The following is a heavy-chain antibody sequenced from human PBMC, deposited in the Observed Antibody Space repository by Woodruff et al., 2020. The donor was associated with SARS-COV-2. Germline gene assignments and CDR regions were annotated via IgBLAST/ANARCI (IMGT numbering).Heavy chain of an antibody. Sequence: RFTKSRDNSKNTLYLQMNSLRAEDTAVYYCVSGSYFFGHDYWGQGTLVTVSS. CDR3: VSGSYFFGHDY. D-gene: IGHD1-26*01. J-gene: IGHJ4*02. V-gene: IGHV3-30*03.